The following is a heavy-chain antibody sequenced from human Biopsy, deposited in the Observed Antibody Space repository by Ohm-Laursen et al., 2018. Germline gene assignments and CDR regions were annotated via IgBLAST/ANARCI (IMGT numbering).Heavy chain of an antibody. CDR1: GGSISSSTYW. Sequence: SDTLSLTWTVSGGSISSSTYWWGWIRQPPEKGLDWIGSIYYSGSTYYNPSLKSRVTISVDTSKNQFSLKLSSVTAADAAVYYCARRIPDYGSGSYFDAFDIWGRGTMVTVSS. CDR3: ARRIPDYGSGSYFDAFDI. D-gene: IGHD3-10*01. J-gene: IGHJ3*02. V-gene: IGHV4-39*01. CDR2: IYYSGST.